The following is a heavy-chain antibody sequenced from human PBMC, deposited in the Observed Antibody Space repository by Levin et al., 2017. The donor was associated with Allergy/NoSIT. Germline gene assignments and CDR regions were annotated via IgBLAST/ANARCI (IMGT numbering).Heavy chain of an antibody. Sequence: LSLPCAASGFTVSSNYMSWVRQAPGKGLEWVSVIYSGGSTYYADSVKGRFTISRDNSKNTLYLQMNSLRAEDTAVYYCARDSGSYSGYFDYWGQGTLVTVSS. D-gene: IGHD1-26*01. V-gene: IGHV3-53*01. CDR2: IYSGGST. CDR3: ARDSGSYSGYFDY. J-gene: IGHJ4*02. CDR1: GFTVSSNY.